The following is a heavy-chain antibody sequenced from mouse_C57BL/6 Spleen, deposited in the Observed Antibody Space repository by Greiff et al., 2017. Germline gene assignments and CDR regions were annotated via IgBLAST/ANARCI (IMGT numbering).Heavy chain of an antibody. D-gene: IGHD2-4*01. J-gene: IGHJ4*01. CDR1: GYTFTDYY. V-gene: IGHV1-76*01. Sequence: VQLQQSGAELVRPGDSVKLSCKASGYTFTDYYINWVQQRPGQGLEWIVRIYPGSGNTYYNEKFKGKATLTAENSSSTAYIQLSSLTAEDSAVYFCARDYDYAIDYWGQGTSVTVSS. CDR2: IYPGSGNT. CDR3: ARDYDYAIDY.